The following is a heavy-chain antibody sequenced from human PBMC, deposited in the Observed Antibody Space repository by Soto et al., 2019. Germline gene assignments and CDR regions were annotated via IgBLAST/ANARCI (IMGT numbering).Heavy chain of an antibody. CDR1: GGSFSGYY. CDR3: AQLPWKQLWPRAPVVN. D-gene: IGHD5-18*01. Sequence: TSETLSLTCAVYGGSFSGYYCTWIRQPPGTGLEWIGEINHSGSTNYNPSLKSRVTITKDTSKNQLVLTMTNMDPVDSATYYCAQLPWKQLWPRAPVVNWGQGTPVTVSS. CDR2: INHSGST. V-gene: IGHV4-34*01. J-gene: IGHJ4*02.